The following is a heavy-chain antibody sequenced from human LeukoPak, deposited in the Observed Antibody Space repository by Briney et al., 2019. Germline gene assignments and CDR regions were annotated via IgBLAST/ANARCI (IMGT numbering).Heavy chain of an antibody. D-gene: IGHD4-17*01. CDR3: ARDNGDYGSNDAFDI. CDR2: IYYSGST. Sequence: PSETLSLTCTVSGGSISSSSYYWSWIRQPPGKGLEWIGYIYYSGSTNYNPSLKSRVTISVDTSKNQFSLKLSSVTAADTAVYYCARDNGDYGSNDAFDIWGQGTMVTVSS. V-gene: IGHV4-61*01. CDR1: GGSISSSSYY. J-gene: IGHJ3*02.